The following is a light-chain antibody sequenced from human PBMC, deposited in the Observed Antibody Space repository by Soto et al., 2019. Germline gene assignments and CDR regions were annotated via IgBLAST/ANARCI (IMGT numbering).Light chain of an antibody. V-gene: IGLV2-14*03. CDR2: DVS. CDR3: SSYTCTSTIYV. CDR1: SSDIGGYNY. J-gene: IGLJ1*01. Sequence: QSALTQPASVSGSPGQSIIISCTGTSSDIGGYNYVSWYQQLPGTVPKLIIYDVSNRPSGVSDRFSGSKSGNAASLTISGLQAEDEADYYCSSYTCTSTIYVFGTGTKLTVL.